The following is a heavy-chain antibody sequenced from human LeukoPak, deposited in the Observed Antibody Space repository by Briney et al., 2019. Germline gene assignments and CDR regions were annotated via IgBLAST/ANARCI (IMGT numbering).Heavy chain of an antibody. CDR1: GFTFSSYG. CDR2: ISYDGSNK. V-gene: IGHV3-30*18. D-gene: IGHD3-10*01. J-gene: IGHJ3*02. CDR3: AKNELLWFGEFDAFDI. Sequence: PGGSLRLSCAASGFTFSSYGMHWVRQAPGKGLDWVAVISYDGSNKYYVDSVKGRFTISRDNSKNMLYLQTNSLRAGDTAVYYCAKNELLWFGEFDAFDIWGQGTMVTVSS.